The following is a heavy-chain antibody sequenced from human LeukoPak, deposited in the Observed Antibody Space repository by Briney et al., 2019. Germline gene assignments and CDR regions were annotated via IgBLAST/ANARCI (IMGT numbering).Heavy chain of an antibody. Sequence: GGSLRLSCAASGFTFSSYWMSWVRQAPGKGLEWVSVIYSGGSTYYADSVKGRFTISRGNSKNTLYLQMNSLRAEDTAVYYCARALRGIISPYFDYWGQGTLVTVSS. CDR3: ARALRGIISPYFDY. J-gene: IGHJ4*02. D-gene: IGHD3-16*01. V-gene: IGHV3-53*01. CDR1: GFTFSSYW. CDR2: IYSGGST.